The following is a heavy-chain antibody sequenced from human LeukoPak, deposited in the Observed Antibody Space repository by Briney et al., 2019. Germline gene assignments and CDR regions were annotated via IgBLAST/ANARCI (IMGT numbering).Heavy chain of an antibody. Sequence: GGSLRLSCAASGFTFSNAWMKSKTDGGTTDYAAPVKGRFTISRDDSKNTLYLQMDSLKTEDTAVYYCTTGTTMVRGVMVLWGQGTLVTVSS. CDR2: SKTDGGTT. CDR1: GFTFSNAW. V-gene: IGHV3-15*01. J-gene: IGHJ4*02. D-gene: IGHD3-10*01. CDR3: TTGTTMVRGVMVL.